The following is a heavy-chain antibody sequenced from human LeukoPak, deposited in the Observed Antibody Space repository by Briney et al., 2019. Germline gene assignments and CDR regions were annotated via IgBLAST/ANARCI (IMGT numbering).Heavy chain of an antibody. J-gene: IGHJ4*02. CDR3: VQGWRDN. CDR1: GFTFNNYW. D-gene: IGHD2-15*01. V-gene: IGHV3-7*01. Sequence: GGSLRLSCEASGFTFNNYWMSWVRQAPGKGLEWVANIKHDLSEKYYVDSVKGRFTISRDNAKKSLYLQMNTLRAEDTAVYYCVQGWRDNWGQGTLVTVSS. CDR2: IKHDLSEK.